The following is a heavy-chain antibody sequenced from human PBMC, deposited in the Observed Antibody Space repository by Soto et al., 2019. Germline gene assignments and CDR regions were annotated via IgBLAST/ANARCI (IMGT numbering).Heavy chain of an antibody. CDR2: IYYSGST. V-gene: IGHV4-30-4*01. CDR1: GSSISSGDYY. Sequence: PSETLSLTCTVSGSSISSGDYYWSWIRQPPGKGLEWIGYIYYSGSTYYNPSLKSRVTISVDTSKNQFSLKLSSVTAADTAVYYCASYGSGSYGYYYGMDVWGQGTTVTVSS. CDR3: ASYGSGSYGYYYGMDV. J-gene: IGHJ6*02. D-gene: IGHD3-10*01.